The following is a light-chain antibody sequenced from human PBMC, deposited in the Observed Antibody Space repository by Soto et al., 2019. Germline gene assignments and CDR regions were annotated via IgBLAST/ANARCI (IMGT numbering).Light chain of an antibody. CDR3: SSYTRSSTGV. V-gene: IGLV2-14*01. J-gene: IGLJ1*01. CDR1: SSDVGGYNY. CDR2: EVS. Sequence: QSVLTQPASVSGSPGQSITISCTGTSSDVGGYNYVSWYQQHPGKAPKLMIYEVSNRPSGVSNRFSGSKSGNTASLTISGLQAEDEADYYCSSYTRSSTGVFGIVTKVTV.